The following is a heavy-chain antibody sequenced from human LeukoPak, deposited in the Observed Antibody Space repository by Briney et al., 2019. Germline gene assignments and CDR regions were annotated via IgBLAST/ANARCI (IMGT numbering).Heavy chain of an antibody. CDR2: IDSGSNNI. V-gene: IGHV3-48*01. CDR1: GFTFSTYS. D-gene: IGHD1-26*01. J-gene: IGHJ6*03. CDR3: ARDPYSGNYGDYYYYYMDV. Sequence: GGSLRLSCAASGFTFSTYSMNWVRQAPGKGLEWVSDIDSGSNNIHYADSVKGRFAISRDDAKNSLYLQMDSLRAEDTAVYYCARDPYSGNYGDYYYYYMDVWGKGTTVTISS.